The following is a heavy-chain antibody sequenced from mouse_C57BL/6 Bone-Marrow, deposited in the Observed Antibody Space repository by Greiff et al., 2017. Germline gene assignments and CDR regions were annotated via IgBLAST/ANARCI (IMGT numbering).Heavy chain of an antibody. V-gene: IGHV5-4*01. CDR2: ISDGGSYT. D-gene: IGHD1-1*01. CDR3: AREVLYYGSSLYYYAMDY. J-gene: IGHJ4*01. CDR1: GFTFSSYA. Sequence: EVMLVESGGGLVKPGGSLKLSCAASGFTFSSYAMSWVRQTPEKRLEWVATISDGGSYTYYPDNVKGRFTISRDNAKNNLYLQMSHLKSEDTAMYYCAREVLYYGSSLYYYAMDYWGQGTSVTVSS.